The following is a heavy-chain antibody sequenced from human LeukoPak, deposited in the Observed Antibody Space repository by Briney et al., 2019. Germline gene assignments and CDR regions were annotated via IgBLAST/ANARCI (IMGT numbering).Heavy chain of an antibody. CDR1: GGTFSSYA. CDR3: ARGMVPYDSFTTAYDY. D-gene: IGHD3-22*01. CDR2: IIPIFGTA. J-gene: IGHJ4*02. V-gene: IGHV1-69*05. Sequence: SVKVSCKASGGTFSSYAISWVRQAPGQGLEWMGGIIPIFGTANYAQKFQGRVTITTDESTSTAYMELSSLRSEDTAVYYCARGMVPYDSFTTAYDYWGQGTLVTVSS.